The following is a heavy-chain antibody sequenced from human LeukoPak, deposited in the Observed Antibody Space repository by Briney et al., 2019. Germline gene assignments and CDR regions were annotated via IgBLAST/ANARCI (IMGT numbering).Heavy chain of an antibody. V-gene: IGHV4-59*08. CDR2: IYYSGST. Sequence: SETLSLTCTVSGGSISSYYWSWIRQPPGKGLEWIGYIYYSGSTNYNPSLKSRVTISVDTSKNQFSLKLSSVTAADTAVYYCARHRTQDSSGWYWPREDNFDYWGQGTLVTVSS. CDR1: GGSISSYY. J-gene: IGHJ4*02. D-gene: IGHD6-19*01. CDR3: ARHRTQDSSGWYWPREDNFDY.